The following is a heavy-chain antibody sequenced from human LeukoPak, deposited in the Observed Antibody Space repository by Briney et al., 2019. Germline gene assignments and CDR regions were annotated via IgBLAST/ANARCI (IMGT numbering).Heavy chain of an antibody. V-gene: IGHV3-30*18. J-gene: IGHJ4*02. CDR1: GFTFSRHG. CDR2: ISYDGSRK. D-gene: IGHD3-10*01. Sequence: GGSLRLSCAASGFTFSRHGMHWVRQAPGKGLEWVAVISYDGSRKYYADSVKGRFIISRDNSKNTLYLEMNSLRAEDTALYYCAKSDYYDSEGYWTYFDYWGQGTLVTVSS. CDR3: AKSDYYDSEGYWTYFDY.